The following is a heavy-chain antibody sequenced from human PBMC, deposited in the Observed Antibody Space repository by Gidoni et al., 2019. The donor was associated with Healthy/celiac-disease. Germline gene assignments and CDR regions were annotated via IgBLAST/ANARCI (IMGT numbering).Heavy chain of an antibody. V-gene: IGHV3-21*01. CDR2: ISSSSSYI. Sequence: EVQLVESGGGLVKPGGSLQLSCAASGFTFSSYSMNWVRQAPGKGLEWVSSISSSSSYIYYADSVKGRFTISRDNAKNSLYLQMNSLRAEDTAVYYCARDKYTGVYFQHWGQGTLVTVSS. D-gene: IGHD5-18*01. CDR3: ARDKYTGVYFQH. CDR1: GFTFSSYS. J-gene: IGHJ1*01.